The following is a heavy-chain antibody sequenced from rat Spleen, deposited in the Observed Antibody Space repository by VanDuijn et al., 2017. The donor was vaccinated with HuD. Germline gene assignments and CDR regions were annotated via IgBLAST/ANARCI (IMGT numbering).Heavy chain of an antibody. CDR3: TTRPYYSSLNWFPY. CDR1: GFTFSNYD. D-gene: IGHD1-2*01. Sequence: EVQLVESGGGLVQPGRSLKLSCAASGFTFSNYDMAWVRQAPTKGLEWVASISYDGGNTYYRDSVKGRFTISRDNAKSTLYLQMDSLRSEDTATYYCTTRPYYSSLNWFPYWGQGTLVTVSS. CDR2: ISYDGGNT. V-gene: IGHV5-29*01. J-gene: IGHJ3*01.